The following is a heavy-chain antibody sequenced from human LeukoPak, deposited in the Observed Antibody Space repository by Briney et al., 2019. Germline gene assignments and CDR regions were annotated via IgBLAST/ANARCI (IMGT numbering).Heavy chain of an antibody. CDR1: GFTFSDYY. CDR2: ISSSGSTI. V-gene: IGHV3-11*04. J-gene: IGHJ4*02. CDR3: ARDGLYSSSWYYFDY. D-gene: IGHD6-13*01. Sequence: GGSLRLSCAASGFTFSDYYMSWIRQAPGKGLEWVSYISSSGSTIYYADSVKGRFTISRDNAKNSLYLQMNSLRAEDTAVYYCARDGLYSSSWYYFDYWGQGTLVTVSS.